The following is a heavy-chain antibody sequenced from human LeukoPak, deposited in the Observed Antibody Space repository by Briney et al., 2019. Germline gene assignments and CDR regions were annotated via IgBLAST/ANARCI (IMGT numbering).Heavy chain of an antibody. V-gene: IGHV1-69*05. CDR2: IIPIFGTA. CDR1: GGTFSSYA. J-gene: IGHJ6*03. D-gene: IGHD2-15*01. Sequence: SVKVSCKASGGTFSSYAISWVRQAPGQGLEWMGGIIPIFGTANYAQRFQGRVTITTDESTSTAYMELSSLRSEDTAVYYCARSPRDECSGGSCYSGDYYYMDVWGKGTTVTVSS. CDR3: ARSPRDECSGGSCYSGDYYYMDV.